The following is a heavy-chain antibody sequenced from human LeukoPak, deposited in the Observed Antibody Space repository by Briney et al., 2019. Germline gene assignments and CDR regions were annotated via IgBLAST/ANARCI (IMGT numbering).Heavy chain of an antibody. CDR2: IKEDASAK. D-gene: IGHD3-3*01. CDR1: GFTFSKSW. V-gene: IGHV3-7*04. J-gene: IGHJ4*02. Sequence: PGGSLRLSCAASGFTFSKSWMSWLRQTPEKGLEWVANIKEDASAKYYVDSVKGRVTISRDNAKNSLYLQMSSLRAEDMAVYYCAKDDDGYYWGQGILVTVSS. CDR3: AKDDDGYY.